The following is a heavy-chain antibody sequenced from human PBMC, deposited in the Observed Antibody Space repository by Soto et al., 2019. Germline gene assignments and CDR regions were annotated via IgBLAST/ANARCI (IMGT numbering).Heavy chain of an antibody. V-gene: IGHV1-69*12. CDR1: GGTFSSYA. CDR3: ATPPEGGTAYYDYGMDV. D-gene: IGHD3-16*01. Sequence: QVQLVQSGAEVKKPGSSVKVSCKASGGTFSSYAISWVRQAPGQGLEWMGGIIPIFGTADYAQKFQDRVTITADESTSTAYMELSSLRSEDTAVDYCATPPEGGTAYYDYGMDVWGQGTTVTVSS. J-gene: IGHJ6*02. CDR2: IIPIFGTA.